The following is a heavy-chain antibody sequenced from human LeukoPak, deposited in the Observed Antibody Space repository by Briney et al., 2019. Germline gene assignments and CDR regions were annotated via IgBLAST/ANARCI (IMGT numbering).Heavy chain of an antibody. J-gene: IGHJ4*02. CDR2: IYYSGIT. CDR3: ARTYSSSSFDMAY. D-gene: IGHD6-6*01. Sequence: PSETLSLTCTVSGGSISSYYWSWIRQPPGKGLEWIGYIYYSGITNYNPSLKSRVTISVDTSKNQFSLKLSSVTAADTAVYYCARTYSSSSFDMAYWGQGTLVTVSS. CDR1: GGSISSYY. V-gene: IGHV4-59*01.